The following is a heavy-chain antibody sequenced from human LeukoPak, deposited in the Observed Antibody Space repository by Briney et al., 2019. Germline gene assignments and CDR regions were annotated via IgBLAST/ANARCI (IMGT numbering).Heavy chain of an antibody. V-gene: IGHV1-46*01. CDR3: ARVRDGYNDAYDI. CDR2: INPSGGST. J-gene: IGHJ3*02. CDR1: GYTFTGYY. D-gene: IGHD5-24*01. Sequence: GASVKVSCKASGYTFTGYYMHWVRQAPGQGLEWMGIINPSGGSTNYAQNLQGRVTMTRDTSTSTVYMELSSLRSEDTAVYYCARVRDGYNDAYDIWGQGTMVTVPS.